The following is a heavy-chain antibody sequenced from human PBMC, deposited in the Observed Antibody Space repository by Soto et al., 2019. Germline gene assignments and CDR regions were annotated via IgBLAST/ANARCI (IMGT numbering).Heavy chain of an antibody. CDR3: AIHHLAWEPTRADYYYYYGMDV. CDR1: GYSFTSYW. Sequence: PGESLKISCKGSGYSFTSYWIGWVRQMPGKGLEWMGIIYPGDSDTRYSPSFQGQVTISADKSISTAYLQWSSLKASDTAMYYCAIHHLAWEPTRADYYYYYGMDVWGQGTTVTVSS. CDR2: IYPGDSDT. J-gene: IGHJ6*02. D-gene: IGHD1-1*01. V-gene: IGHV5-51*01.